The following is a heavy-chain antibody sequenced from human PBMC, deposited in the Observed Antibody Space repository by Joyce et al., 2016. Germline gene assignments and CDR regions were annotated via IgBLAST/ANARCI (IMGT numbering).Heavy chain of an antibody. Sequence: QVQLQQWGAGLLKPSETLSLTCAVYGGSFSGYYWSWIRQPPGKGLEGIWEINHSGSTNYIPSRKSRVTISVDTSKNQFSLNLSSVTAADTAVYYCARGPRSNWGLVWFDPWGQGTLVTVSS. V-gene: IGHV4-34*01. D-gene: IGHD7-27*01. CDR1: GGSFSGYY. J-gene: IGHJ5*02. CDR3: ARGPRSNWGLVWFDP. CDR2: INHSGST.